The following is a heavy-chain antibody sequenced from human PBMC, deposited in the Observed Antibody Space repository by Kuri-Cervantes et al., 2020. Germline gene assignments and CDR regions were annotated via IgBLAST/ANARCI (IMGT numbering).Heavy chain of an antibody. V-gene: IGHV5-51*01. Sequence: KVSCKGSGYSFTSYWIGWVRQMPGKGLEWMGIIYPGDSDTRYSPSSQGQVTISTDKSISTAYLQWSSLKASDTAMYYCARSIYDFRSAVDWFDPWGQGTLVTVSS. CDR2: IYPGDSDT. CDR3: ARSIYDFRSAVDWFDP. CDR1: GYSFTSYW. J-gene: IGHJ5*02. D-gene: IGHD3-3*01.